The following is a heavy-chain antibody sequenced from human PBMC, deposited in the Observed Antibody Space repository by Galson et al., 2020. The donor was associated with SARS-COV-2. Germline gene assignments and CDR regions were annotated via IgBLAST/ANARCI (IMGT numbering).Heavy chain of an antibody. CDR3: ARRGLSSSHYYYGMDV. D-gene: IGHD6-6*01. CDR1: GYTFSSYY. J-gene: IGHJ6*02. CDR2: INPSGGST. V-gene: IGHV1-46*01. Sequence: GESLKISCTASGYTFSSYYMHWVRQAPGQGLEWMGIINPSGGSTSYAEKFQGRVTMTRDTSTSTVYMEVSSLRSEDTAVYYCARRGLSSSHYYYGMDVWGQGTTVTVPS.